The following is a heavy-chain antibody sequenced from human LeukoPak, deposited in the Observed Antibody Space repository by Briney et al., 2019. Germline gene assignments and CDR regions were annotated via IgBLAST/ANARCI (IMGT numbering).Heavy chain of an antibody. CDR2: IFTSESP. J-gene: IGHJ3*02. Sequence: SETLSLTCTVSGGSISSYYWSWIRQPAGKGLEWIGRIFTSESPTYNPSLKSRVTMSLDTSKNQFSLKLSSVTAADTAVYYCARVRDYVWGSYRFDAFDIWGQGTMVTVSS. V-gene: IGHV4-4*07. CDR3: ARVRDYVWGSYRFDAFDI. D-gene: IGHD3-16*02. CDR1: GGSISSYY.